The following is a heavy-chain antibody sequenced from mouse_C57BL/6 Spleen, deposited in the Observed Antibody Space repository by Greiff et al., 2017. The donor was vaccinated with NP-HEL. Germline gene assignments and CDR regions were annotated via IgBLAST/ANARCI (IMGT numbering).Heavy chain of an antibody. V-gene: IGHV2-9-1*01. CDR1: GFSLTSYA. Sequence: VQGVESGPGLVAPSQSLSITCTVSGFSLTSYAISWVRQPPGKGLEWLGVIWTGGGTNYNSALKSRLSISKDNSKSQVFLKMNSLQTDDTARYYCARKGDYGSSYEGWYFDVWGTGTTVTVSS. CDR2: IWTGGGT. J-gene: IGHJ1*03. CDR3: ARKGDYGSSYEGWYFDV. D-gene: IGHD1-1*01.